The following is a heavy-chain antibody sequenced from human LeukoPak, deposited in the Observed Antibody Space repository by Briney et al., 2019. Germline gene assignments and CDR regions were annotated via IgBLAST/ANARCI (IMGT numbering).Heavy chain of an antibody. Sequence: GGSLRLSCVASGFTFSSYGMHWVRQAPGKGLEWVAVVSYDGSNKYYADPVKGRFTISRDNSKNTLYLQMNSLRAEDTAVYYCAKDGGDGYYGGVDYWGQGTLVTVSS. D-gene: IGHD5-24*01. CDR1: GFTFSSYG. CDR2: VSYDGSNK. CDR3: AKDGGDGYYGGVDY. V-gene: IGHV3-30*18. J-gene: IGHJ4*02.